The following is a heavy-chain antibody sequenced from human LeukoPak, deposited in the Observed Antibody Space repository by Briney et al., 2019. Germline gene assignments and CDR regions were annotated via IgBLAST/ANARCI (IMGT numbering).Heavy chain of an antibody. J-gene: IGHJ4*02. CDR1: GYSLSELS. Sequence: GASVKVSCKVSGYSLSELSMHWVRQAPGKGLEWIGGFDPENGEAVYAQKFQGRVTMTEDTSTDTSYMELNSLKSEDTAVYYCAAGGVYDLLDNWGQGTPVTVSS. V-gene: IGHV1-24*01. CDR3: AAGGVYDLLDN. CDR2: FDPENGEA. D-gene: IGHD2-8*01.